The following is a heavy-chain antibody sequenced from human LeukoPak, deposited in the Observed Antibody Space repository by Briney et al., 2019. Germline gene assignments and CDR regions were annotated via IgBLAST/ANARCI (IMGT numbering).Heavy chain of an antibody. D-gene: IGHD6-19*01. CDR3: ARLNGSDWYWANYYYYGMDV. Sequence: PSETLFLTCAVYGGSFSGYYWSWIRQPPGKGLEWIGEINHSGSTNYNPSLKSRVTISVDTSKNQFSLKLSSVTAADTAVYYCARLNGSDWYWANYYYYGMDVWGQGTTVTVSS. V-gene: IGHV4-34*01. CDR2: INHSGST. J-gene: IGHJ6*02. CDR1: GGSFSGYY.